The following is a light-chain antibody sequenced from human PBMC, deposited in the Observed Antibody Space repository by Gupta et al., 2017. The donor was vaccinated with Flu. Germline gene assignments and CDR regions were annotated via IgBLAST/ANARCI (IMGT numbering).Light chain of an antibody. CDR3: QQYDNLPPYT. Sequence: SSLSASVGDRVTITCQASQDIYNYLNWYQQKPGKAPKLLIYDASNLEIGVPSRFSGSGSGTDFTFTISSLQPEDIATYYCQQYDNLPPYTFGQGTKLEIK. CDR2: DAS. V-gene: IGKV1-33*01. CDR1: QDIYNY. J-gene: IGKJ2*01.